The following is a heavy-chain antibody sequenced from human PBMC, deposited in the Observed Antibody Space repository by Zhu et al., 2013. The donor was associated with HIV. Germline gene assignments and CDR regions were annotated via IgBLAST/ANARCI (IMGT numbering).Heavy chain of an antibody. V-gene: IGHV1-69*01. CDR1: GGTFSNYG. Sequence: VQLVQSGAEVKNPGSSVKVSCKVSGGTFSNYGYNWVRQAPGQGLEWMGGILPMSTTTHYAQKFRGRVTITADESTTTAYMELSSLRSEDMAVYYYADVMRREPQSVAGDYYYYYYMDVWGKGTTVTVSS. CDR2: ILPMSTTT. J-gene: IGHJ6*03. D-gene: IGHD6-19*01. CDR3: ADVMRREPQSVAGDYYYYYYMDV.